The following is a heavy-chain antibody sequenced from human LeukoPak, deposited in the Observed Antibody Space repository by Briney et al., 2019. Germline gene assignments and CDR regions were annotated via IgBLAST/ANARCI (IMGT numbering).Heavy chain of an antibody. J-gene: IGHJ6*02. V-gene: IGHV4-59*01. CDR2: IYYSGST. CDR3: ARDRTYYDFWSGYYRYYYYGMDV. D-gene: IGHD3-3*01. CDR1: GGSISSYY. Sequence: PSETLSLTCTVSGGSISSYYWSWIRQPPGKGLEWIGYIYYSGSTNYNPSLKSRVTISVDTSKNQFSLKLSSVTAADTAVYYCARDRTYYDFWSGYYRYYYYGMDVWGQGTTVTVSS.